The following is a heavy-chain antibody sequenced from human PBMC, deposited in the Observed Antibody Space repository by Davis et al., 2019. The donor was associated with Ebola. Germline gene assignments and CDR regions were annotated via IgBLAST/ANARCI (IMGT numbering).Heavy chain of an antibody. CDR2: INADNDDT. CDR3: VRDHGSYFDSSGYYYRDAFDF. J-gene: IGHJ3*01. Sequence: ASVKVSCKASGYTFTGYYIHWVRQAPGQGLEWMGWINADNDDTNYEQRLQARVTLTTDTSTSTAYMELRSLRSDDTAVYYCVRDHGSYFDSSGYYYRDAFDFWGQGTIVIVSS. CDR1: GYTFTGYY. V-gene: IGHV1-18*04. D-gene: IGHD3-22*01.